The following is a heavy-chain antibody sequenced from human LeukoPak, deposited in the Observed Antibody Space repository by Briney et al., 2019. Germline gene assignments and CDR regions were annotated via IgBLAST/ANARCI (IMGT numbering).Heavy chain of an antibody. CDR1: GYTFSSYY. V-gene: IGHV1-46*01. CDR3: ARETGIRTRFDY. Sequence: ASVKVSCKASGYTFSSYYMHWVRQAPGQGLEWMGIINPSGGSTSYGQKIQGRVNMTGDTSTSTVYMELSSLRSEDTAVYYCARETGIRTRFDYWGQGTLVTVSS. D-gene: IGHD1-1*01. CDR2: INPSGGST. J-gene: IGHJ4*02.